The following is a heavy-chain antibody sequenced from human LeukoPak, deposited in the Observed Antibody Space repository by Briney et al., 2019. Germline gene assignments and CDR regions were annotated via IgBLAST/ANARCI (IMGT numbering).Heavy chain of an antibody. CDR1: GDSVSSNSAA. Sequence: SQALSLTCAISGDSVSSNSAAWIWIRQSPSRGLEWLGKTYYMSKRYNDYAVSVKSRKNIKTHKTKNHFALHLHSVTPEDAAVYYCARSQSGRLYYWGQGTLVTVSS. CDR3: ARSQSGRLYY. CDR2: TYYMSKRYN. V-gene: IGHV6-1*01. J-gene: IGHJ4*02. D-gene: IGHD3-3*01.